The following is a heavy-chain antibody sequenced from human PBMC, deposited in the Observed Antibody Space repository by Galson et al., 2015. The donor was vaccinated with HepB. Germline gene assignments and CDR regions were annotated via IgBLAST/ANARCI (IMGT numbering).Heavy chain of an antibody. J-gene: IGHJ4*02. CDR1: GYTFTSYD. D-gene: IGHD6-19*01. CDR2: MNPNSGNT. CDR3: ARGPRVSSWSRYSSGWYRFDY. V-gene: IGHV1-8*01. Sequence: SVKVSCKASGYTFTSYDINWVRQATGQGLEWMGWMNPNSGNTGYAQKFQGRVTMTRNTSISTAYMELSSLRSEDTAVYYCARGPRVSSWSRYSSGWYRFDYWGQGTLVTVSS.